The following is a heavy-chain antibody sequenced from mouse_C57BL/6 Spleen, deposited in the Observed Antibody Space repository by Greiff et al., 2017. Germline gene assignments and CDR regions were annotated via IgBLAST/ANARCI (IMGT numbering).Heavy chain of an antibody. V-gene: IGHV10-1*01. Sequence: EVQRVESGGGLVQPKGSLKLSCAASGFSFNTYAMNWVRQAPGKGLEWVARIRSKSNNYATYYADSVKDRFTISRDDSESMLYLQMNNLKTEDTAMYYCVRHGSSNNEGFAYWGQGTLVTVSA. D-gene: IGHD2-5*01. CDR3: VRHGSSNNEGFAY. CDR2: IRSKSNNYAT. J-gene: IGHJ3*01. CDR1: GFSFNTYA.